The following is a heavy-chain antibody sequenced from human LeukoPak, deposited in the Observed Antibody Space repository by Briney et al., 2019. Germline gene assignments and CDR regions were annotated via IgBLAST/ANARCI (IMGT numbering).Heavy chain of an antibody. Sequence: GGSLRLSCAASGFTFSNYAMHWVRQAPGKGLEWVAIIRKDGSKKDYADSGRGRFTISRDNSKNTLYLQMNSLRAEDTAVYYCGRDWNFDYWGQGTLVTVSS. CDR1: GFTFSNYA. V-gene: IGHV3-30*02. CDR2: IRKDGSKK. J-gene: IGHJ4*02. CDR3: GRDWNFDY. D-gene: IGHD1-1*01.